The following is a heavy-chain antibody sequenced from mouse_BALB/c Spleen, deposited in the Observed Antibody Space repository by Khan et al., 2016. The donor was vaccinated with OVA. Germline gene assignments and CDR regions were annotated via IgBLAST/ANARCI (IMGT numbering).Heavy chain of an antibody. J-gene: IGHJ2*01. D-gene: IGHD1-3*01. V-gene: IGHV2-9*02. CDR1: GFSLTSYG. Sequence: QVQLMESGPGLVAPSQSLSITCTVSGFSLTSYGVHWVRQPPGKGLEWLGVIWAGGSSNYNSALMSRLSISKDNSKSQVFLQMNSLQTDDTARYYCARLEDIWGQGTTLTVSA. CDR3: ARLEDI. CDR2: IWAGGSS.